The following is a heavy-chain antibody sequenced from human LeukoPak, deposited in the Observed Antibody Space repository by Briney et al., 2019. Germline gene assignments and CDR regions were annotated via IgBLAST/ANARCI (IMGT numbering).Heavy chain of an antibody. J-gene: IGHJ3*02. CDR1: GYTFTGYY. CDR2: INPNSGGT. V-gene: IGHV1-2*04. D-gene: IGHD6-13*01. CDR3: ASSGYSSSWYPPAGAFDI. Sequence: ASVKVSCKASGYTFTGYYMHWVRQAPGQGLEWMGWINPNSGGTNYAQKFQGWVTMTRDTSISTAHMELSRLRSDDTAVYYCASSGYSSSWYPPAGAFDIWGQGTMVTVSS.